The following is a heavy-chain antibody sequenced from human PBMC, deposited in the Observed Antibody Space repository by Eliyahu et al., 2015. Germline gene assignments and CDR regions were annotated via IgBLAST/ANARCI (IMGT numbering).Heavy chain of an antibody. V-gene: IGHV3-73*02. D-gene: IGHD3-10*01. CDR2: IRSKANSYAT. J-gene: IGHJ4*02. CDR1: GFTFSGXA. CDR3: LSNYYIDY. Sequence: EXQXVESGGGLVQPGGSLXLXCXAXGFTFSGXAMXWVRQASGKGLEWVGRIRSKANSYATAYAASVKGRFTISRDDSKNTAYLQMNSLKTEDTAVYYCLSNYYIDYWGQGTLVTVSS.